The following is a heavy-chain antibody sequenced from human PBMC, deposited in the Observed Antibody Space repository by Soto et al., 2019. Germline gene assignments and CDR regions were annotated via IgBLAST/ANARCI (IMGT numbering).Heavy chain of an antibody. Sequence: QVQLVESGGGVVQPGRSLRLSCAASGFTFSSYGMHWVRQAPGKGLEWVADIWYDGSNKYYADSVKGRFTISRDNCKNTQYLQMHRLRAEDNAVYYGARGDCGRYYYDGMDVWGQWTTVTVSS. J-gene: IGHJ6*02. V-gene: IGHV3-33*01. D-gene: IGHD2-21*02. CDR1: GFTFSSYG. CDR2: IWYDGSNK. CDR3: ARGDCGRYYYDGMDV.